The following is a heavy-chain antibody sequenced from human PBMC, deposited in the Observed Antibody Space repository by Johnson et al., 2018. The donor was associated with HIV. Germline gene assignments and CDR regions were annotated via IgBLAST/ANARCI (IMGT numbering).Heavy chain of an antibody. Sequence: VQLVESGGGLIQPGGSLRLSCAASGFTVSSNYMSWVHQAPGKGLEWVSVIYSGGSTYYADSVKGRFTISRDNSRNTLYLQVNSLRVEDTALYYCARDSFIAVTLSDAFDMWGQGTMVTVSS. CDR1: GFTVSSNY. CDR2: IYSGGST. V-gene: IGHV3-66*03. J-gene: IGHJ3*02. CDR3: ARDSFIAVTLSDAFDM. D-gene: IGHD6-19*01.